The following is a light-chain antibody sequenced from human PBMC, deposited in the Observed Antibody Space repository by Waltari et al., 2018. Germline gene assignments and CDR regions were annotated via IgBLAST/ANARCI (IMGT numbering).Light chain of an antibody. V-gene: IGLV3-25*03. Sequence: SYELTQPPSVSVSPGQTARITCSGDALPKHYAYWYQQKPGQAPGLVIYKDSERPSGIPERFSGSSSGTTVTLTISGVQAEDEADYYCQSADSSGTCWVFGGGTKLTVL. CDR3: QSADSSGTCWV. J-gene: IGLJ3*02. CDR2: KDS. CDR1: ALPKHY.